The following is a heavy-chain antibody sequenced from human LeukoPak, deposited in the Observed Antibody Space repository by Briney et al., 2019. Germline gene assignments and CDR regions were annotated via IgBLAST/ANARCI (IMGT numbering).Heavy chain of an antibody. V-gene: IGHV3-9*01. CDR2: ISWNSGSI. CDR1: GFTFDDYA. CDR3: ARDLGGGANDY. J-gene: IGHJ4*02. Sequence: GGSLRLSCAASGFTFDDYAMHWVRHAPGKGLEWVSGISWNSGSIGYADSVQGRFTIPRDNAKNSLYLQMNSLRAEDTALYYCARDLGGGANDYWGQGILVTVSS. D-gene: IGHD3-16*01.